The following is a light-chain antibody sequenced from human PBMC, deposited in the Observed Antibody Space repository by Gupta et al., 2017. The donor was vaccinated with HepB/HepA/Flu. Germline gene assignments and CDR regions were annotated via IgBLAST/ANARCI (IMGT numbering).Light chain of an antibody. CDR1: SSAVGGYNY. V-gene: IGLV2-14*03. CDR2: DVS. J-gene: IGLJ1*01. Sequence: QSALPKPTSVSGSTRHSITLSCTGTSSAVGGYNYVSWYQQHPGNAPKLMIYDVSNLPSGVSNRFSGSKSGFTPALTISGLQAQDEADYYCSSYTRSSTLYVFGTGTKVTVL. CDR3: SSYTRSSTLYV.